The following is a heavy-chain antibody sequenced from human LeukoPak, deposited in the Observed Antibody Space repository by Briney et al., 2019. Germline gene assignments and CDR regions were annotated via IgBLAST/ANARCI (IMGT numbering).Heavy chain of an antibody. D-gene: IGHD2-15*01. CDR1: GFTFDDYG. CDR3: ARNLGEYCSGGSCSSGGAGYY. Sequence: GGSLRLSCAASGFTFDDYGMSWVRQAPRKGLEWVSGINWNGGSTGYADSVKGRFTISRDNAKNSLYLQMNSLRAEDTALYYCARNLGEYCSGGSCSSGGAGYYSGQGTLVT. V-gene: IGHV3-20*04. J-gene: IGHJ4*02. CDR2: INWNGGST.